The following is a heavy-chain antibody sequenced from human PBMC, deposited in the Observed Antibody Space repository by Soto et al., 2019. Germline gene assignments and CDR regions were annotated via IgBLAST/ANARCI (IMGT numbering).Heavy chain of an antibody. CDR2: IKSKTDGGTT. CDR1: GFTFSNAW. D-gene: IGHD1-26*01. V-gene: IGHV3-15*01. J-gene: IGHJ4*02. Sequence: GGSLRLSCAASGFTFSNAWMSWVRQAPGKGLEWVGRIKSKTDGGTTDYAATVKGRFTISRDDSKNTLYLQMNSLKTEDTAVYYCTTDITIVGATPSGYWGQGTLVTVSS. CDR3: TTDITIVGATPSGY.